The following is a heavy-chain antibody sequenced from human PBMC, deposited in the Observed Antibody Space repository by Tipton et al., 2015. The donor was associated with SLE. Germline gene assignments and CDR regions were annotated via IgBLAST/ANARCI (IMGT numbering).Heavy chain of an antibody. D-gene: IGHD3-10*01. CDR2: VCNSGST. V-gene: IGHV4-59*08. CDR1: GASGGPYC. J-gene: IGHJ6*02. CDR3: ARQRLRLLSPLDA. Sequence: TLSLTCIVSGASGGPYCWNWLRQSPGKGLEWIGCVCNSGSTNYSPSLESRGTISVDTSKHQFSLELTSVTAADTAVYFCARQRLRLLSPLDAWGQGTTVIVSS.